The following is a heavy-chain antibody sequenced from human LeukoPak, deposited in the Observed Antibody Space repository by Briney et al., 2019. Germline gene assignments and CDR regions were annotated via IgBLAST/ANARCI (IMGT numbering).Heavy chain of an antibody. CDR1: GGSISSSSYY. D-gene: IGHD6-6*01. V-gene: IGHV4-39*01. Sequence: PSETLSLTCTVSGGSISSSSYYWGWIRQPPGKGLEWIGSIYYSGSTYYNPSLKSRVTISVDTSKNQFSLKLSSVTAADTAVYYCAALRQSSLDYWGQGTLVTVSS. CDR2: IYYSGST. J-gene: IGHJ4*02. CDR3: AALRQSSLDY.